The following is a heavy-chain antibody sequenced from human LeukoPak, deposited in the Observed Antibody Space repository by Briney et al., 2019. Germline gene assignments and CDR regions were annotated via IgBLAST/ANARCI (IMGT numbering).Heavy chain of an antibody. D-gene: IGHD6-6*01. CDR3: ARSGIAARPLDY. CDR2: ISRGSDHI. J-gene: IGHJ4*02. V-gene: IGHV3-21*01. CDR1: GFTFSSYA. Sequence: GGSLRLSCAASGFTFSSYAMNWVRQAPGKGLEWVSSISRGSDHIFYADSVKGRFTISRDNSKNTLYLQMNSLRAEDTAVYYCARSGIAARPLDYWGQGTLVTVSS.